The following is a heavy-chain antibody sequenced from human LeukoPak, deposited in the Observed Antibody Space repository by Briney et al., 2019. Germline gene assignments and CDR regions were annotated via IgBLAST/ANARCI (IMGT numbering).Heavy chain of an antibody. Sequence: GASVKVSCKASGYIFTSYDINWVRQATGQGLEWMGWVNPNSGHTGYAQKFQGRVTMTRNTSITTAYMELSSLTSEDTAVYYCARGAPGSYCSGGSCPYFDYWGQGTLVSVSS. D-gene: IGHD2-15*01. CDR2: VNPNSGHT. J-gene: IGHJ4*02. CDR1: GYIFTSYD. V-gene: IGHV1-8*01. CDR3: ARGAPGSYCSGGSCPYFDY.